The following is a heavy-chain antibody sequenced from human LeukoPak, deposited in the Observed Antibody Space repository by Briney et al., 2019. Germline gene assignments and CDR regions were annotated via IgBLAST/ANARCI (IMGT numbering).Heavy chain of an antibody. CDR3: AKVLSDILTGYRLPRDAFDI. D-gene: IGHD3-9*01. J-gene: IGHJ3*02. CDR1: GYTLTELS. CDR2: FDPEDGET. Sequence: ASVKVSCKVSGYTLTELSMHWVRQAPGKGLEWMGGFDPEDGETIYAQKFQGRVTMTEDTSTDTAYMELSSLRSEDTAVYYCAKVLSDILTGYRLPRDAFDIWGQGTMVTVSS. V-gene: IGHV1-24*01.